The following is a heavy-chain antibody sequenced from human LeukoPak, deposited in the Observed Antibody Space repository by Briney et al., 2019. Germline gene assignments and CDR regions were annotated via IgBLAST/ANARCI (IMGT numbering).Heavy chain of an antibody. CDR2: IRQDGSVQ. CDR3: AALDTAKVPLPD. J-gene: IGHJ4*02. CDR1: GFTFSSYW. Sequence: GGSLRLSCAASGFTFSSYWMSWVRQAPGKGLEWVANIRQDGSVQNYVDSVKGRFTISRDNPKNSVYLQMSSLRAEDTAVYYCAALDTAKVPLPDWGQGTQVTVSS. V-gene: IGHV3-7*01. D-gene: IGHD2-15*01.